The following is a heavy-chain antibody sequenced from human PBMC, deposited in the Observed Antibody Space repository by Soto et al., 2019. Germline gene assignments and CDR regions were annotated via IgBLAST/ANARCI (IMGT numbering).Heavy chain of an antibody. D-gene: IGHD3-16*02. J-gene: IGHJ4*02. CDR3: AKATYDYVWGSYRRYFDY. Sequence: PGGSLRLSCAASGFTFSSYAMSWVRQAPGKGLEWVSAISGSGGSTYYADSVKGRFTISRDNSKNTLYLQMNSLRAEDTAVYYCAKATYDYVWGSYRRYFDYWGQGTLVTVSS. CDR1: GFTFSSYA. V-gene: IGHV3-23*01. CDR2: ISGSGGST.